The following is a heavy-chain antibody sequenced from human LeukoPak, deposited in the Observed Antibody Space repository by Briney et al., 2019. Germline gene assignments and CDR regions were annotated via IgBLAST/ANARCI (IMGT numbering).Heavy chain of an antibody. J-gene: IGHJ3*02. Sequence: GGSLRLSCTASGFTFSTYAMHWVRQAPGKGLEWVAVISYDGSNKYYADSVKGRFTISRDNSKNTLYLQMNSLRAEDTAVYYCAKDRVPPPMIDPGAFDIWGQGTMVTVSS. D-gene: IGHD3-22*01. V-gene: IGHV3-30-3*01. CDR3: AKDRVPPPMIDPGAFDI. CDR1: GFTFSTYA. CDR2: ISYDGSNK.